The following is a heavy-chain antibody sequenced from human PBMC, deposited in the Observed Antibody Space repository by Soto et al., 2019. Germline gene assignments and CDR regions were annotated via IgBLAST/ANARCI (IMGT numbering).Heavy chain of an antibody. Sequence: SETLSLTCTVSGGSISSYYWSWIRQPPGKGLEWIGYIYYSGSTNYNPSLKSRVTISLDTSNNQFSLELSSVTAADTAVYYCARGLITGSHYSGGRYYFDSWGPGTQVIVSS. CDR3: ARGLITGSHYSGGRYYFDS. V-gene: IGHV4-59*12. CDR2: IYYSGST. J-gene: IGHJ4*02. CDR1: GGSISSYY. D-gene: IGHD1-26*01.